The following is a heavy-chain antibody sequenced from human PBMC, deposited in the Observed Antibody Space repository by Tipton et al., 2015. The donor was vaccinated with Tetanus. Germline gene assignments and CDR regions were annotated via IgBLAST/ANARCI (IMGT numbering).Heavy chain of an antibody. J-gene: IGHJ4*02. Sequence: QLVQSGAEVKEPGASVKVSCKASGYTFTTYYMNWVRQAPGQGLEWMGIISPESGGTNYAQKFQGRVTMTVDTSTSTVYMDLSRLTSEDTAVYYCARYDSSGVTFDYWSQGTQVTVSS. CDR3: ARYDSSGVTFDY. CDR2: ISPESGGT. CDR1: GYTFTTYY. D-gene: IGHD3-22*01. V-gene: IGHV1-46*01.